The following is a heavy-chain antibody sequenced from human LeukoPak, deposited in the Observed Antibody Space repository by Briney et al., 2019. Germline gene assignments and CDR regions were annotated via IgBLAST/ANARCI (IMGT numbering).Heavy chain of an antibody. V-gene: IGHV3-9*01. D-gene: IGHD6-13*01. Sequence: GGSLRLSCAASGFTFDDYAMHWVRQAPGKGLEWVSGISWNSGSIGYADSVKGRFTISRDNAKNSLYLQMNSLRAEDTALYYCAEDFSARSAAAGYFDYWGQGTLVTVSS. CDR3: AEDFSARSAAAGYFDY. J-gene: IGHJ4*02. CDR2: ISWNSGSI. CDR1: GFTFDDYA.